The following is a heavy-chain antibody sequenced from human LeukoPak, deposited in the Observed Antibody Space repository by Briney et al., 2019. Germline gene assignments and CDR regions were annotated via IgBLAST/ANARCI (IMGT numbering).Heavy chain of an antibody. CDR1: GGSVSSGDYY. V-gene: IGHV4-30-4*01. CDR3: AREDATMVRGGFDY. Sequence: PSQTLSLTCTVSGGSVSSGDYYWSWIRQPPGKGLEWIGYIYYTGSTYYNPSLKSPFTISVATSKSQFSLKLSSVTAADTAVYYCAREDATMVRGGFDYWGQGTLVTVSS. J-gene: IGHJ4*02. CDR2: IYYTGST. D-gene: IGHD3-10*01.